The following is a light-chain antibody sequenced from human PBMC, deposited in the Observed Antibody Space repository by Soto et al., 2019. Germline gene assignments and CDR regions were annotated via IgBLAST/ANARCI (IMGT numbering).Light chain of an antibody. J-gene: IGKJ3*01. Sequence: EIVLTQSPGTLSLSPGERATLSCRASQSVSSSYLAWYQQKPGQAPRRLIYGASSRATGIPGRFSGSGSGTAFTLTISRLEPDDFAVYYCQQYGRSPFTFGPGTKVDIK. CDR1: QSVSSSY. V-gene: IGKV3-20*01. CDR2: GAS. CDR3: QQYGRSPFT.